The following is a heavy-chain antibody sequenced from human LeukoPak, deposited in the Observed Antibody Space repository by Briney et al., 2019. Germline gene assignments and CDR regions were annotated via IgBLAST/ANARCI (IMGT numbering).Heavy chain of an antibody. V-gene: IGHV4-61*02. CDR1: GDSLSSGSYY. J-gene: IGHJ5*02. Sequence: PSQTLSLTCTVSGDSLSSGSYYWSWIRQPAGAGLEWIRRIYSSGRTHYSPSLKSRVTISVDTSRNQFSLKMSSVTAADTAVYYCARAYSSSWYWNWFDPWGQGTLVTVSS. CDR3: ARAYSSSWYWNWFDP. CDR2: IYSSGRT. D-gene: IGHD6-13*01.